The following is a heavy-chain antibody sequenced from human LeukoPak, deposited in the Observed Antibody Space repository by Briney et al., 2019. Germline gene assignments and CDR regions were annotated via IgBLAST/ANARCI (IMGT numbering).Heavy chain of an antibody. CDR2: IYYSGST. CDR3: ARLSLGNAFDI. D-gene: IGHD3-3*02. Sequence: SETLSLTCTVSGDSISSSSYYWGWVRQPPGKGLEWIGSIYYSGSTYYNPSLKSRVTISVDTSKNQFSLKLSSVTAADTAVYYCARLSLGNAFDIWGQGTMVTVSS. V-gene: IGHV4-39*01. J-gene: IGHJ3*02. CDR1: GDSISSSSYY.